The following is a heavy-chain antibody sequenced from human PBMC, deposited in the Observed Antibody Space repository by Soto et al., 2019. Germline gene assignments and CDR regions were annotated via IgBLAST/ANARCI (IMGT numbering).Heavy chain of an antibody. D-gene: IGHD7-27*01. CDR1: GFTFGTTD. CDR2: IDGSGGIT. V-gene: IGHV3-23*01. CDR3: VNNWGWFNT. Sequence: QLLQSGGGLVQPGGSLTLSCAASGFTFGTTDMSWVRQAPGEGLEWVSTIDGSGGITYYADSVKGRFTISRDNSRNTVYLQMNSRIGDDTALYYCVNNWGWFNTWGQRALVTGSS. J-gene: IGHJ5*02.